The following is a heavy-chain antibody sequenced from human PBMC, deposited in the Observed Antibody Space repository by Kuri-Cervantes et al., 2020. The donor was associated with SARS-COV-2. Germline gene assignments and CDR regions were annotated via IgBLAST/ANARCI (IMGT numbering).Heavy chain of an antibody. CDR1: GFTFGDYA. Sequence: GGSLRLSCTASGFTFGDYAMSWVRQAPGKGLEWVSSITRSSVYISYADSLKGRFTISRDNAKNSLYLQMNSLRAEDTAVYYCARDREVLSHYYYYMDVWGKGTTVTVSS. CDR2: ITRSSVYI. V-gene: IGHV3-21*01. CDR3: ARDREVLSHYYYYMDV. J-gene: IGHJ6*03. D-gene: IGHD3-10*01.